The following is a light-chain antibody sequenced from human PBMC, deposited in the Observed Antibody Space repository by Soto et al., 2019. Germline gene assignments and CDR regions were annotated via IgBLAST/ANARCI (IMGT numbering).Light chain of an antibody. CDR1: QSISSY. CDR3: QQSYSTPPT. Sequence: DIQMNQSPSSLSASVGDRVTITCRASQSISSYLHWYQQKPGKAPKLLIYAASSLQSGVPSRFSGSGSGTDFTLTISSLQPEDFATYYCQQSYSTPPTFGGGTKVEIK. J-gene: IGKJ4*01. CDR2: AAS. V-gene: IGKV1-39*01.